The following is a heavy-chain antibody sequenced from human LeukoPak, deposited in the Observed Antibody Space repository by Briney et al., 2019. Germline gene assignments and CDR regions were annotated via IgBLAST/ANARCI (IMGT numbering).Heavy chain of an antibody. J-gene: IGHJ4*02. V-gene: IGHV3-33*01. CDR3: ARDEGLKNSYEDY. CDR1: GFTFSSYG. CDR2: IWYDGSNK. D-gene: IGHD5-18*01. Sequence: GGSLRLSCAASGFTFSSYGMHWVRQAPGKGLEWVAVIWYDGSNKYYADSVKGRFTISRDNSKNTLYLQMNSLRAEDTAVYYCARDEGLKNSYEDYWGQGTLVTVSS.